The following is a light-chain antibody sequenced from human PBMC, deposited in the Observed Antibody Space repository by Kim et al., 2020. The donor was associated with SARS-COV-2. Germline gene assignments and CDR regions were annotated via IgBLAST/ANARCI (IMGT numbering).Light chain of an antibody. V-gene: IGKV3-11*01. CDR1: QTVSNH. CDR2: GAS. J-gene: IGKJ5*01. Sequence: SLSPGEPATLSCRASQTVSNHLAWYQQKPGQAPRLLIYGASNRATGIPARFSGSGSGTDFTLTISSLEPEDFAVYYCQQRTNRITFGQGTRLEIK. CDR3: QQRTNRIT.